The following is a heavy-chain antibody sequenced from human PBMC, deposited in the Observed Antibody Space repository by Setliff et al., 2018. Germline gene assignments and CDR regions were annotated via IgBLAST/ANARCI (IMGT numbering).Heavy chain of an antibody. CDR2: INPSGGST. J-gene: IGHJ4*02. V-gene: IGHV1-46*01. CDR3: ARVYTSTIPPDY. Sequence: GASVKVSCKASGYTFTSYYMHWVRQAPGQGLEWMGIINPSGGSTSYAQKLQGRVSMTTDTSTSTAYMELRSLRSDDTAVYYCARVYTSTIPPDYWGQGTLVTVSS. CDR1: GYTFTSYY. D-gene: IGHD2-21*01.